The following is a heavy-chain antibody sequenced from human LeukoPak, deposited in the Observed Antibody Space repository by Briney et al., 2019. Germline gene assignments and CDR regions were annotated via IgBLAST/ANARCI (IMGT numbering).Heavy chain of an antibody. CDR3: AKSRGRTVYYYYGMDV. V-gene: IGHV3-23*01. CDR2: ISGSGGST. Sequence: PGGSLRLSCAASGFTFSSYAMSWGRQAPGKGVEWVSDISGSGGSTYYADSVKGGFTISRDNSKNTLYLQMNSLRAEDTAVYYCAKSRGRTVYYYYGMDVWGQGTTVTVSS. J-gene: IGHJ6*02. D-gene: IGHD1-26*01. CDR1: GFTFSSYA.